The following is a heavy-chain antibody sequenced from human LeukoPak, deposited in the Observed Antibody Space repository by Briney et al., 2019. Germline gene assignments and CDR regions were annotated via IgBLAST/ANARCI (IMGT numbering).Heavy chain of an antibody. J-gene: IGHJ4*02. CDR3: AKRGMTTIKEGFDY. CDR2: VSSSGVST. Sequence: GGSLRLSCAAPGFTFSNYAMSWVRQAPGKGLEWVSAVSSSGVSTYYADSVKGRFTISRDNSKNTLYLQMNSLRAEDTAVYYCAKRGMTTIKEGFDYWGQGTLVTVSS. CDR1: GFTFSNYA. D-gene: IGHD5-24*01. V-gene: IGHV3-23*01.